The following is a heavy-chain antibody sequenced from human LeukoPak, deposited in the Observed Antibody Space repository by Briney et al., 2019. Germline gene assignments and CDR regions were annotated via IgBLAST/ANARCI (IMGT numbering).Heavy chain of an antibody. J-gene: IGHJ3*02. CDR2: IYSGGST. CDR3: ARRAGMVRALDAFDI. D-gene: IGHD3-10*01. CDR1: GFTVSSNY. Sequence: GGSLRLSCAASGFTVSSNYMSWVRQAPGQGLEWVSVIYSGGSTYYADSVKGRFTISRENSTNTLYLQMNSLRAADTAVYYCARRAGMVRALDAFDIWGEGTMGTVSS. V-gene: IGHV3-66*04.